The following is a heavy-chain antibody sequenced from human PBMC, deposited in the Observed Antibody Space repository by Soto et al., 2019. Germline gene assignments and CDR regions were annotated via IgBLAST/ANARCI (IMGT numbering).Heavy chain of an antibody. V-gene: IGHV3-23*01. Sequence: GGSLRLSCAASGFPFSSYAMSWVRQAPGKGLEWVSAISGNDGSTYCADSVKGRFTISRDNSKNTLFLQMNSLRAEDTAVYYCAKEGSGSYLPYYGMGVWGQGTTVTVSS. J-gene: IGHJ6*02. CDR3: AKEGSGSYLPYYGMGV. CDR2: ISGNDGST. D-gene: IGHD1-26*01. CDR1: GFPFSSYA.